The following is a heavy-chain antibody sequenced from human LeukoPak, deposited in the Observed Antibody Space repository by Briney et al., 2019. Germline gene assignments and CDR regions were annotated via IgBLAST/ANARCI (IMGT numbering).Heavy chain of an antibody. CDR2: INPNSGGT. CDR3: ARASRSGDLGDYELAL. V-gene: IGHV1-2*02. CDR1: GYTLAGYY. J-gene: IGHJ4*02. D-gene: IGHD4-17*01. Sequence: ASVKVSCKASGYTLAGYYMHWVRQAPGQGLEWMGWINPNSGGTNYAQKFQGRVTMTRDTSISTAYMELSRLRSDDTAVYYCARASRSGDLGDYELALWGRGTLVTVSS.